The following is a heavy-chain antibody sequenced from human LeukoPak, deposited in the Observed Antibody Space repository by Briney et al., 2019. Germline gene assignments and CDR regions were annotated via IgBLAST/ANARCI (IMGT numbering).Heavy chain of an antibody. CDR1: GFTFSSYG. J-gene: IGHJ4*02. Sequence: PGGSLRLSCAASGFTFSSYGMHWVRQAPGKGLEWVAFIRYDGSNKYYADSVKGRFTISRDNSKNTLYLQMNSLRAEDTAVYYCAKDVLIPAAGGYDILTGYYAPWGLDYWGQGTLVTVSS. CDR3: AKDVLIPAAGGYDILTGYYAPWGLDY. D-gene: IGHD3-9*01. CDR2: IRYDGSNK. V-gene: IGHV3-30*02.